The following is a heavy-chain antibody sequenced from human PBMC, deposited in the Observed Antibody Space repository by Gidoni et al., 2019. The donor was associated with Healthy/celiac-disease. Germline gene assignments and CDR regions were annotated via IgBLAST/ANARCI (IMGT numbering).Heavy chain of an antibody. D-gene: IGHD2-15*01. V-gene: IGHV5-51*01. CDR2: IYPDDSDS. Sequence: EVQLVQSGAELKKPGESLKLSCKASGYSFTSYWITWVRQMTGKGLEWMGIIYPDDSDSRYSPSFQGQVTSSADKSISTAYLQWSSLKASDTAMYYCARGGAYCSGGSCYSNSALDIWGQGTMVIVSS. J-gene: IGHJ3*02. CDR3: ARGGAYCSGGSCYSNSALDI. CDR1: GYSFTSYW.